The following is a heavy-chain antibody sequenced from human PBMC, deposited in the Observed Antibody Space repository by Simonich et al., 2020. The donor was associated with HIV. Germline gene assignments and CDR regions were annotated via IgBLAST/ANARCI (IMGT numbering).Heavy chain of an antibody. Sequence: QVQLQQWGAGLLKPSETLSLTCAVYGGSFSGYYCSWLRQPPVKGLEWIGEIIHSGSTNYTPSLKGRVTISVDTAKNPFSLKLSSVTAADTAVYYCATAYCGGDCSGWTDYWGQGTLVTVSS. V-gene: IGHV4-34*12. J-gene: IGHJ4*02. D-gene: IGHD2-21*02. CDR3: ATAYCGGDCSGWTDY. CDR1: GGSFSGYY. CDR2: IIHSGST.